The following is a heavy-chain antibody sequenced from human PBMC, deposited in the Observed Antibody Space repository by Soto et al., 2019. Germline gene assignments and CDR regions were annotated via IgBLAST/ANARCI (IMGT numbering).Heavy chain of an antibody. Sequence: QVQLVESGGGVVQPGRSLRLSCAASGFTFSSYGMHWVRQAPGKGLEWVAVIWYDGSNKYYADSVKGRFTISRDNSKNTLYLQMNSLRAEGTAVYYCARDPSGYDPNLDYWGQGTLVTVSS. J-gene: IGHJ4*02. V-gene: IGHV3-33*01. CDR3: ARDPSGYDPNLDY. CDR2: IWYDGSNK. D-gene: IGHD5-12*01. CDR1: GFTFSSYG.